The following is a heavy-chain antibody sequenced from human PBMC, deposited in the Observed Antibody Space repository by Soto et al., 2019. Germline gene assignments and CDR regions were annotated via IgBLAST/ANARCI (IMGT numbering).Heavy chain of an antibody. Sequence: SETLSLTCTVSGGSISSYYWSWIRQPPGKGLEWIVYIYYSGGTNYNPSLKSRVTISVDTSKNQFSLKLSSVTAADTAVYYCASHDYGDYLAYWGQGTLVTVSS. V-gene: IGHV4-59*01. CDR3: ASHDYGDYLAY. J-gene: IGHJ4*02. CDR1: GGSISSYY. D-gene: IGHD4-17*01. CDR2: IYYSGGT.